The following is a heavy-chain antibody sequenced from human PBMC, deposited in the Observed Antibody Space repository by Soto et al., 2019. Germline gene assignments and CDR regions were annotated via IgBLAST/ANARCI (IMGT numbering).Heavy chain of an antibody. Sequence: GASVKVSCKVSGYTLTELSMHWVRQAPGKGLEWMGGFDPEDGETIYAQKFQGRVTMTEDTSTDTAYMELSSLRSEDTAVYYCATGSQNCSGGSCYFGAGDWFDPWGQGTLVTVSS. D-gene: IGHD2-15*01. J-gene: IGHJ5*02. V-gene: IGHV1-24*01. CDR1: GYTLTELS. CDR3: ATGSQNCSGGSCYFGAGDWFDP. CDR2: FDPEDGET.